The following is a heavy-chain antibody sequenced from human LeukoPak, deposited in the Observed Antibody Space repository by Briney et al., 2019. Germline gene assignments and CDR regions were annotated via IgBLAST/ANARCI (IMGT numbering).Heavy chain of an antibody. Sequence: VASVKVSCKASGYTFTVYYMHWVRQAPGQGLEWMGWINPNNGGTNYAQKFQGRVTMARDTSTSTAYMELSSLRSDDTAVYYCVTQQVVPLWGQGTLVTVSS. CDR2: INPNNGGT. CDR3: VTQQVVPL. J-gene: IGHJ4*02. D-gene: IGHD2-15*01. CDR1: GYTFTVYY. V-gene: IGHV1-2*02.